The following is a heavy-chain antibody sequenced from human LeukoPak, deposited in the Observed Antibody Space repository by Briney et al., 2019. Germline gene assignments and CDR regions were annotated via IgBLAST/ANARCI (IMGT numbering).Heavy chain of an antibody. J-gene: IGHJ5*01. Sequence: GVSLRLSCAASGFVFSASYMSWVRKAPGKGLEGVATIKHDGSEKYHVDSVSGRFTISRDNTNDSLFLQMNSLRVDDTAVYYCVRGGTYWTVSWGQGTLVNVS. CDR1: GFVFSASY. CDR3: VRGGTYWTVS. CDR2: IKHDGSEK. V-gene: IGHV3-7*01.